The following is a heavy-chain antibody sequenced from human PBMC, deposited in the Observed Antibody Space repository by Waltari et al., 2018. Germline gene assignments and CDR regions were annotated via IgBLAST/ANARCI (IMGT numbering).Heavy chain of an antibody. D-gene: IGHD6-13*01. CDR1: GFTFSTYT. J-gene: IGHJ4*02. V-gene: IGHV3-23*01. Sequence: EVQLLESGGDLIQPGGSLRLSCKGSGFTFSTYTMGWVRQAPGKGLEWVSDINSSGGRTYYADSVKGRFTISRDNSESTMYLQMNSLRVGDTAFYYCARVGGASWYDYWGQGTLVTVSS. CDR3: ARVGGASWYDY. CDR2: INSSGGRT.